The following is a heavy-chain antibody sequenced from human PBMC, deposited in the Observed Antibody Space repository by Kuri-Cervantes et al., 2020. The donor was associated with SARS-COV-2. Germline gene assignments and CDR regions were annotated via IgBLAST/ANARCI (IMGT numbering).Heavy chain of an antibody. CDR3: ARDGRNSGSVGNYYDSSGYPDY. Sequence: GESLKISCAASGFTFSSYSMNWVRQAPGKGLEWVSYISSSSSTIYYADSVKGRFTISRDNAKNSLYLQMNSLRAEDTAVYYCARDGRNSGSVGNYYDSSGYPDYWGQGTLVTVSS. D-gene: IGHD3-22*01. J-gene: IGHJ4*02. CDR2: ISSSSSTI. V-gene: IGHV3-48*01. CDR1: GFTFSSYS.